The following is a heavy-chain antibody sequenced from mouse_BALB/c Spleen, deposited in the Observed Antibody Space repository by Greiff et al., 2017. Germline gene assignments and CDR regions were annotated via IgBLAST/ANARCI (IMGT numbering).Heavy chain of an antibody. CDR2: ISSGGSYT. CDR3: ARGYRGLFDY. Sequence: EVKLVESGGGLVKPGGSLKLSCAASGFTFSSYAMSWVRQSPEKRLEWVAEISSGGSYTYYPDTVTGRFTISRDNAKNTLYLEMSSLRSEDTAMYYCARGYRGLFDYWGQGTTLTVSS. D-gene: IGHD3-3*01. V-gene: IGHV5-9-4*01. J-gene: IGHJ2*01. CDR1: GFTFSSYA.